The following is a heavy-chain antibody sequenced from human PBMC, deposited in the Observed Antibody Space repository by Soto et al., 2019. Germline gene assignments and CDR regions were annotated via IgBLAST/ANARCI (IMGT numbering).Heavy chain of an antibody. CDR1: GYSFTSYW. V-gene: IGHV5-10-1*01. D-gene: IGHD5-18*01. J-gene: IGHJ6*02. Sequence: GESRKISCKGSGYSFTSYWISWVRQMPGKGLEWMGRIDPSDSYTNYSPSFQGHVTISADKSISTAYLQWSSPKASDSAMYYCASGLTDRYGFRSDYYGMDVWGQGTTVTVSS. CDR3: ASGLTDRYGFRSDYYGMDV. CDR2: IDPSDSYT.